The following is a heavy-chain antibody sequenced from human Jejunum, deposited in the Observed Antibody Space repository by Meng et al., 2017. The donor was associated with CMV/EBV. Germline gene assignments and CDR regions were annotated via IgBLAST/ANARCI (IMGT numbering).Heavy chain of an antibody. D-gene: IGHD1-26*01. CDR1: FTGYF. Sequence: FTGYFIHWVRQAPGQGLEWMGWLNPNGGGISYAQKFKGRVTMTRDTSINTAYMDLSRLTSDDTGMYYCARDPTLLGAKGDDAFDIWGQGTMVTVSS. V-gene: IGHV1-2*02. CDR3: ARDPTLLGAKGDDAFDI. J-gene: IGHJ3*02. CDR2: LNPNGGGI.